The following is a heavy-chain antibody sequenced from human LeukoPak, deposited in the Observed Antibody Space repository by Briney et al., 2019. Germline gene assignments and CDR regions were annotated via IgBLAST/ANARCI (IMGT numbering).Heavy chain of an antibody. CDR3: ARGKYRTPLDY. CDR2: INPNDGSA. D-gene: IGHD1-1*01. J-gene: IGHJ4*02. V-gene: IGHV1-2*02. CDR1: GYALNAYY. Sequence: ASAKVSCKASGYALNAYYMHWVRQAPGQGLEWMGWINPNDGSADYAQRFQGRVTMTRDTSISTAYMEVSRLRSDDTAVYYCARGKYRTPLDYWGQGTLVTVSS.